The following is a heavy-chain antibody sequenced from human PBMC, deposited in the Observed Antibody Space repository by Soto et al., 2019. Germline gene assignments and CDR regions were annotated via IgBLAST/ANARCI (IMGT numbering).Heavy chain of an antibody. D-gene: IGHD3-10*01. V-gene: IGHV3-53*01. J-gene: IGHJ3*02. Sequence: AGGSLRLSCAAFGFTVSGKKYVAWVRQAPGKGLEWVSALYDLDGTYYADSVEGRFTTSSDSSRTTVYLQMNDLRPDDTAVYSCATWHLREHAYDIWGQGTTVTVSS. CDR3: ATWHLREHAYDI. CDR2: LYDLDGT. CDR1: GFTVSGKKY.